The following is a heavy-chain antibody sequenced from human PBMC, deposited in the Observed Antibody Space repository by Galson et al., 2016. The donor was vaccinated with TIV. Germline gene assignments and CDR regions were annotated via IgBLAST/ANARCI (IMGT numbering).Heavy chain of an antibody. D-gene: IGHD3-10*01. J-gene: IGHJ3*01. V-gene: IGHV6-1*01. CDR2: TYYRSRWYY. CDR3: ARAAGRNGATCHATCESFDF. CDR1: GDSVSSDSAA. Sequence: CAISGDSVSSDSAAWNWVRQSPSRGLEWLGRTYYRSRWYYDYKVSVKSRITINPDTSKNQFSLQLNSVTSEDTAVYYCARAAGRNGATCHATCESFDFWGQGTMVTVSS.